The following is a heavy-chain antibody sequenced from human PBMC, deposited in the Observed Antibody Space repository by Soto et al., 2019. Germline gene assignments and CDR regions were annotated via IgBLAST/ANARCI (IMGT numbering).Heavy chain of an antibody. D-gene: IGHD3-22*01. CDR1: GYTFTGYA. J-gene: IGHJ4*02. V-gene: IGHV1-18*01. CDR2: ISPYNGNT. CDR3: VRDPLIDGDF. Sequence: QVQLVQSGPEVKKPGASVTVSCKASGYTFTGYAISWVRQAPRQGLEWMGWISPYNGNTHYAQKFQDRIIVTTDPSTSRAYLEMRSLRSDDTAVYYCVRDPLIDGDFWGQGTLVTVSS.